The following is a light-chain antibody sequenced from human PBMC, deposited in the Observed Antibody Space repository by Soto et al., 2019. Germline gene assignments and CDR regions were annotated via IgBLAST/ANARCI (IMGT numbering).Light chain of an antibody. CDR3: SSYSRANSIV. CDR1: SSDVGGYNF. Sequence: QSALTQPASVSGSPGQSITISCTGTSSDVGGYNFVSWFQQHPGKAPKLMIYEVSDRPSGVSSRVSGSKSGNTASLSISGLQAEDEADYYCSSYSRANSIVFGGGTKLTVL. J-gene: IGLJ3*02. CDR2: EVS. V-gene: IGLV2-14*01.